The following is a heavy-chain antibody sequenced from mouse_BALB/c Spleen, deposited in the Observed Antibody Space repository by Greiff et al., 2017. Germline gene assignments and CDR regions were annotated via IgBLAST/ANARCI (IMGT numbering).Heavy chain of an antibody. J-gene: IGHJ4*01. V-gene: IGHV5-17*02. CDR1: GFTFSSFG. CDR3: ARNGGYAMDY. Sequence: EVKVEESGGGLVQPGGSRKLSCAASGFTFSSFGMHWVRQAPEKGLEWVAYISSGSSTIYYADTVKGRFTISRDNPKNTLFLQMTSLRSEDTAMYYCARNGGYAMDYWGQGTSVTVSS. CDR2: ISSGSSTI.